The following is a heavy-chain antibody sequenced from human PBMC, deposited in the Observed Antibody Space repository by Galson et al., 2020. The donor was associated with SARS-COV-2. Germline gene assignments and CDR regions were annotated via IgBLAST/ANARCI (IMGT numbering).Heavy chain of an antibody. D-gene: IGHD4-17*01. V-gene: IGHV4-59*01. CDR3: AREPAPLYGDNYYYGMDV. Sequence: ETSETLSLTCSVSDGPMSSYYWSWIRQPPGKGLEWIGYISYSGSANYNPSLRSRVTITVDLSKNQFSLKVTAVTAADTAVYYCAREPAPLYGDNYYYGMDVWGRGTTVTVSS. CDR1: DGPMSSYY. CDR2: ISYSGSA. J-gene: IGHJ6*02.